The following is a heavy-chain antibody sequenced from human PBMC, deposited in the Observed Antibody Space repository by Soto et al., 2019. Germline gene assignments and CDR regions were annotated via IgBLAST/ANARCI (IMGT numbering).Heavy chain of an antibody. CDR3: ARVGWELTFDY. D-gene: IGHD1-7*01. Sequence: EVQLVESGGGLVQPGGSLRLSCATSGFTFIGYTWSWVRQAPGKGLELVSYISSANSAIYYADSVKGRSEISRDKAKTSMVLQLHSLRAEDTAIYYCARVGWELTFDYWGQGAQVTVSS. CDR2: ISSANSAI. J-gene: IGHJ4*02. V-gene: IGHV3-48*01. CDR1: GFTFIGYT.